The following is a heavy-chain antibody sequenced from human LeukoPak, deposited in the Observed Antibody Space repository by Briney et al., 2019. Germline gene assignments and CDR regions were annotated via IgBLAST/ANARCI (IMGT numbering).Heavy chain of an antibody. J-gene: IGHJ4*02. CDR3: AKSRGYSYRALDY. V-gene: IGHV3-23*01. CDR1: GFTFSSYA. D-gene: IGHD5-18*01. Sequence: PGGSLRLSCAASGFTFSSYAMSWVRQAPGKGLEWVSGISGSGASTYYADSVKGQFTISRDNSKNTLYVQMNSLRAEDTAVYYCAKSRGYSYRALDYWGQGTLVTVSS. CDR2: ISGSGAST.